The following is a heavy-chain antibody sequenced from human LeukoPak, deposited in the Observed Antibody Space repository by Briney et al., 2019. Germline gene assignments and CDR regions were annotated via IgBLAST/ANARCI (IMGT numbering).Heavy chain of an antibody. CDR1: GFTFSSYG. CDR2: IKPDGSEK. D-gene: IGHD7-27*01. Sequence: PGGSLRLSCAASGFTFSSYGMHWVRQAPGKGLEWVANIKPDGSEKYYVDSVKGRFTISRDNAKNSLYLQMSSLRAEDTAVYYCARDLTGDRAYWGQGTLVTVSS. V-gene: IGHV3-7*01. J-gene: IGHJ4*02. CDR3: ARDLTGDRAY.